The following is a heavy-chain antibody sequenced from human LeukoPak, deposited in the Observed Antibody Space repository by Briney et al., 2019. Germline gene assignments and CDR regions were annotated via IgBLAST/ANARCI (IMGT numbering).Heavy chain of an antibody. V-gene: IGHV3-23*01. CDR3: AKEGLRIAAAGYFDY. CDR2: ISGSGGST. J-gene: IGHJ4*02. D-gene: IGHD6-13*01. Sequence: GGALRLSCAASGFTFSSYAMSWVRQAPGKGLEGGSAISGSGGSTYYADSVKGRFTISRDNSKHTLYLQMNSLRAEDTAVYYCAKEGLRIAAAGYFDYWGQGTLVTVSS. CDR1: GFTFSSYA.